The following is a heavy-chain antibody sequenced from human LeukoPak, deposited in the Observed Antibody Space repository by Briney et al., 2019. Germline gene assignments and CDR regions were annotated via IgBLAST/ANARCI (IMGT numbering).Heavy chain of an antibody. Sequence: PGGSLRLSCAASGFTFSSYSMNWVRQTPGQGLEWVSYITSDSSTMFYADSVEGRFTASRDNAENSMYLQMNSLRAEDTAVYYCARVALRPIDYSNPEFDPWGQGTLVTVSS. CDR2: ITSDSSTM. CDR3: ARVALRPIDYSNPEFDP. D-gene: IGHD4-11*01. CDR1: GFTFSSYS. V-gene: IGHV3-48*01. J-gene: IGHJ5*02.